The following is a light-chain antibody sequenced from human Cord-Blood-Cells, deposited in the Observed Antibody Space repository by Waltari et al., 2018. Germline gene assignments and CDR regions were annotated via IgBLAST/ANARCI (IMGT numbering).Light chain of an antibody. Sequence: QSALTQPASVSGSPGQSITISCTGTSSDVGGYNYVLRYQQHPGKAPKLRIYDVSNRPSGVSNRFSGSKSGNTASLTISGLQAEDEADYYCSSYTSSSTWVFGGGTKLTVL. CDR2: DVS. J-gene: IGLJ3*02. V-gene: IGLV2-14*03. CDR3: SSYTSSSTWV. CDR1: SSDVGGYNY.